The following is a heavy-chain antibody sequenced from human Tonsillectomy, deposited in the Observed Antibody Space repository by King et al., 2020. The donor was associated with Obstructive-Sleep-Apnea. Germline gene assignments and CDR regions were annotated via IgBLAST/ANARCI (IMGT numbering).Heavy chain of an antibody. J-gene: IGHJ6*02. CDR3: AGGGNWNYDYYYGMDV. CDR1: GFTFSSYW. D-gene: IGHD1-20*01. Sequence: VQLVESGGGLVQPGGSLRLSCAASGFTFSSYWMSWVRQAPGKGLEWVANIKQDGSEKYYVDSVKGRFTFSRDNAKNSLYLQMNSLRAEDTAVYYCAGGGNWNYDYYYGMDVWGQGTTVTVSS. V-gene: IGHV3-7*03. CDR2: IKQDGSEK.